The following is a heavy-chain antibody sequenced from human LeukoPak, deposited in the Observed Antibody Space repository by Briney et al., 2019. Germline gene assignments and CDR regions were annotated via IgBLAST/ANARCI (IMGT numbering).Heavy chain of an antibody. D-gene: IGHD2-15*01. CDR2: IYYSGST. CDR1: GGSISGSSYY. V-gene: IGHV4-39*02. Sequence: SETLSLTCTVSGGSISGSSYYWGWIRQPPGKGLEWIGSIYYSGSTYYNPSLKSRVTISVDTSKNQFSLKLSSATAADTAVYYCARDCSGGSCYGAFDIWGQGTMVTVSS. CDR3: ARDCSGGSCYGAFDI. J-gene: IGHJ3*02.